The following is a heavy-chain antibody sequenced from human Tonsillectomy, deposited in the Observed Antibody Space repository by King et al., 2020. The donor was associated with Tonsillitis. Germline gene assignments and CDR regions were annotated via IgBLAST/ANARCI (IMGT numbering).Heavy chain of an antibody. CDR1: GFTFSSYW. Sequence: DVQLVESGGGLVQPGGSLRLSCAASGFTFSSYWMHWVRQAPGKGLVWVSRINSDGSTTIYADSVKGRFTISRDNAKNTLYLQMNSLRAEDTAVYYCARETQAYYYYMDVWGKGTTVTVSS. CDR3: ARETQAYYYYMDV. CDR2: INSDGSTT. V-gene: IGHV3-74*01. J-gene: IGHJ6*03.